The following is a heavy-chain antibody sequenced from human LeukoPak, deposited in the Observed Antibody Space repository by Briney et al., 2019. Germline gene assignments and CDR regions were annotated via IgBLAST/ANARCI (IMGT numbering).Heavy chain of an antibody. CDR1: GFTFSSYA. D-gene: IGHD2-15*01. Sequence: PGGSLRLSCAASGFTFSSYAMHWVRQAPGKGLEWVAVISYDGSNKHYAESVKGRFTISRDNSKNTLYLQMNSLRAEDTAVYYCARDKADMTFDYWGQGTLVTVSS. J-gene: IGHJ4*02. CDR2: ISYDGSNK. CDR3: ARDKADMTFDY. V-gene: IGHV3-30-3*01.